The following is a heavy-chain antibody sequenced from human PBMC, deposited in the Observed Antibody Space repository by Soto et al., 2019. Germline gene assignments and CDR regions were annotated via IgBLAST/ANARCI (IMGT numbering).Heavy chain of an antibody. CDR3: ARGFSICKGSSSDF. CDR1: GFTFSSFA. J-gene: IGHJ4*02. D-gene: IGHD6-6*01. CDR2: ISGSGGST. V-gene: IGHV3-23*01. Sequence: GGSLRLSCAASGFTFSSFAMSWVRQAPGKGLDWVSAISGSGGSTYSADSVEGRFTISRDNSKNTLYLQMSSLRAEDTAVYYCARGFSICKGSSSDFCRQRSLFPASS.